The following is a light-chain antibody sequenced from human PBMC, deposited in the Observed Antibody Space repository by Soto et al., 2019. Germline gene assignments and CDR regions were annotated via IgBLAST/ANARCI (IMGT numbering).Light chain of an antibody. J-gene: IGLJ1*01. V-gene: IGLV2-23*02. CDR3: CSYAGSSTYV. CDR2: EVS. CDR1: STDAGSYSL. Sequence: QSALTQTASGSGSPGQAITISCTGTSTDAGSYSLVTWYQQHPGKAPKLVIYEVSKRPSGVSNRFSGSKSGNTASLTISGLQAEDEADYYCCSYAGSSTYVFGTGTKVTVL.